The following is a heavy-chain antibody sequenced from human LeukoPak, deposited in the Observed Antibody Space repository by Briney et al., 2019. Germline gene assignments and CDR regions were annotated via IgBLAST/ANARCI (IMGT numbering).Heavy chain of an antibody. J-gene: IGHJ4*02. CDR3: ARPYDFWSGYSAGSYFDY. CDR2: ISSSSRTI. V-gene: IGHV3-48*01. CDR1: GFTFSSYS. Sequence: GGSLRLSCAASGFTFSSYSMSWVRQAPGKGLEWVSYISSSSRTIYYADSVKGRFTISRDNAKNSLYLQMNSLRAEDTAVYYCARPYDFWSGYSAGSYFDYWGQGTLVTVSS. D-gene: IGHD3-3*01.